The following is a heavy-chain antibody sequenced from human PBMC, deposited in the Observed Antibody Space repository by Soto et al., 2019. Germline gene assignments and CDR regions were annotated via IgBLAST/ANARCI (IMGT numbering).Heavy chain of an antibody. D-gene: IGHD3-22*01. V-gene: IGHV1-18*04. CDR3: ARELYYDSSADY. Sequence: ASVKVSCKASGYTFTSYGISWVRQAPGQGLEWMGWISADNGNTNYAQKLQGRVTMTTDTSTSTAYMELRSLRSDDTAVYYCARELYYDSSADYWGQGTLVTVPQ. CDR2: ISADNGNT. J-gene: IGHJ4*02. CDR1: GYTFTSYG.